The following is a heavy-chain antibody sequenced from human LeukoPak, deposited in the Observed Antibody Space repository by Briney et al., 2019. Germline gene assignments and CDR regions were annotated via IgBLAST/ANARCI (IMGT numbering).Heavy chain of an antibody. CDR1: GGSISSGDYY. CDR2: IYYSGST. D-gene: IGHD2-2*01. V-gene: IGHV4-30-4*08. Sequence: SQTLSLTCTVSGGSISSGDYYWSWIRQPPGKRLEWIGYIYYSGSTYYNPALKSRVTISVDTSKNPFSLKLSSVTAADTAVYYCARNLVPAAFDYWGQGTLVTVSS. CDR3: ARNLVPAAFDY. J-gene: IGHJ4*02.